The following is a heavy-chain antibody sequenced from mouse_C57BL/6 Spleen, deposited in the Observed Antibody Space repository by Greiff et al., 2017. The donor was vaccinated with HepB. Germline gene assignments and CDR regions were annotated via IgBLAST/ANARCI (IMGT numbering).Heavy chain of an antibody. D-gene: IGHD2-4*01. Sequence: VQLKQSGPEPVKPGASVKISCKASGYTFTDYYMNWVKQSHGKSLEWIGDINPNNGGTSYNQKFKRKATLTVDKSSSTAYMELRSLTSEDSAVYYCARDDYAFAYWGQGTLVTVSA. CDR3: ARDDYAFAY. CDR2: INPNNGGT. CDR1: GYTFTDYY. J-gene: IGHJ3*01. V-gene: IGHV1-26*01.